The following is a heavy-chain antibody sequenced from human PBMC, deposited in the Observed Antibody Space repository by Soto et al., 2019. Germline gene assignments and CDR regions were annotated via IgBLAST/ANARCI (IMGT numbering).Heavy chain of an antibody. D-gene: IGHD1-26*01. CDR1: GFSLSTSGMC. CDR2: IDWDDDK. J-gene: IGHJ5*02. CDR3: ARTPYSGSHWNWFDP. V-gene: IGHV2-70*11. Sequence: SGPTLVNPTQTLTLTCTFSGFSLSTSGMCVSWIRQPPGKALEWLARIDWDDDKYYSTSLKTRLTISKDTSKNQVVLTMTNMDPVDTATYYCARTPYSGSHWNWFDPWGQGTLVTVSS.